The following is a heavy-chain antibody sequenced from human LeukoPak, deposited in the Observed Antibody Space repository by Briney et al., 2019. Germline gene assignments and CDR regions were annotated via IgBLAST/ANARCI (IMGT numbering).Heavy chain of an antibody. D-gene: IGHD1-14*01. Sequence: PSETLSLTCAVYGGSFSGYYWSWIRQPPGKGLEWIGEINHSGSTNYNPSLKSRVTISVDTSKNQFSLKLSSVTAADTAVYYCARGVRIIAGHYYYYYYMDVWGKGTTVTVSS. CDR2: INHSGST. J-gene: IGHJ6*03. CDR1: GGSFSGYY. CDR3: ARGVRIIAGHYYYYYYMDV. V-gene: IGHV4-34*01.